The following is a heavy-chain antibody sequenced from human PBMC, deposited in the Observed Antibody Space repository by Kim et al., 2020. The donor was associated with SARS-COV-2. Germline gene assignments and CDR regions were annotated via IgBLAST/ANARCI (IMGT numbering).Heavy chain of an antibody. J-gene: IGHJ3*02. CDR3: ARGAGRAFDI. CDR2: IKSDGSTT. V-gene: IGHV3-74*01. Sequence: GGSLRLSCAASEFTFRSYWMHWVRQAPGKGLVWVSVIKSDGSTTSYADSVEGRFTISRDNAKNTLYLQMNSLRAEDTAVYYCARGAGRAFDIWGQGTVVTVSS. CDR1: EFTFRSYW.